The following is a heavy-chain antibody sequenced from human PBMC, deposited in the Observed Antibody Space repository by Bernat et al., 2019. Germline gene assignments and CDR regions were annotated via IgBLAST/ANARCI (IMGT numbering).Heavy chain of an antibody. V-gene: IGHV3-30-3*01. Sequence: QVQLVESGGGVVQPGRSLRLSCAASGFTFSSYTMHWFRHPPGKGLEWVTIILSDGVKKYYADSVKGRFTISRDNSKKTLYLQMNSLRAEDTAVYYCAREGGYAPEVSFDYWGQGTLVTVSS. CDR3: AREGGYAPEVSFDY. D-gene: IGHD2-2*01. CDR1: GFTFSSYT. J-gene: IGHJ4*02. CDR2: ILSDGVKK.